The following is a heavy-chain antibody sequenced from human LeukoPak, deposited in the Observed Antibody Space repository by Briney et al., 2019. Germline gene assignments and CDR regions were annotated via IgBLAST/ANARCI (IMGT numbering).Heavy chain of an antibody. CDR2: IYYSGST. CDR1: GDSIGSSSYY. V-gene: IGHV4-39*07. CDR3: ARGFWEYNFDY. D-gene: IGHD3-3*01. Sequence: SETLSLTCTVSGDSIGSSSYYWGWIRQPPGKGLEWIGTIYYSGSTYYNPSLKSRVTISVDTSKNQFSLKLSSVTGADTAVYYCARGFWEYNFDYWGQGTLVTVSS. J-gene: IGHJ4*02.